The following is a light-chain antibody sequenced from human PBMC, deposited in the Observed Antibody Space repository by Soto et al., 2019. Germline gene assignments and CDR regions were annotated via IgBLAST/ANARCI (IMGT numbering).Light chain of an antibody. Sequence: QSVLTQPASVSGSPGQSITISCTGTSSDVGGYNYVSWYQQHPGKAPKVMIYEVSNRPSGVSNRFSGSKSGNTASLTISGLQAEDEADYYCSSYTSSYTLVGVVFGGGTNLTVL. CDR1: SSDVGGYNY. V-gene: IGLV2-14*01. CDR2: EVS. CDR3: SSYTSSYTLVGVV. J-gene: IGLJ2*01.